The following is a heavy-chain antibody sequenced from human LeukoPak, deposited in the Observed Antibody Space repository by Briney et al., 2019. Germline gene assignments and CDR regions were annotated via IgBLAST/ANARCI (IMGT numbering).Heavy chain of an antibody. CDR2: INHSGST. J-gene: IGHJ4*02. CDR3: ARGRPVFDY. V-gene: IGHV4-34*01. CDR1: GGSFSGYY. Sequence: SETLSLTCAGYGGSFSGYYWSWIRQPPGKGLEWIGEINHSGSTNYNPSLKSRVTIPVDTSKNQFSLNLSSVTAAGTAVYYCARGRPVFDYWGQGTLVTVSS.